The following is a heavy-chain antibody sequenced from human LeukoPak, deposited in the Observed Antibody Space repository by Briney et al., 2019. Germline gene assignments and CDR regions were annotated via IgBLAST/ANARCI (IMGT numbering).Heavy chain of an antibody. Sequence: PSETLSLTCAVSGGSISSSNWWSWVRQPPGKGLEWIGEIYHSGSTNYNPSLKSRVTISVDTSKNQFSLKLSSVTAADTAVYYCARAYPAGSSWYPPRYYFDYWGQGTLVTVSS. V-gene: IGHV4-4*02. D-gene: IGHD6-13*01. CDR2: IYHSGST. J-gene: IGHJ4*02. CDR3: ARAYPAGSSWYPPRYYFDY. CDR1: GGSISSSNW.